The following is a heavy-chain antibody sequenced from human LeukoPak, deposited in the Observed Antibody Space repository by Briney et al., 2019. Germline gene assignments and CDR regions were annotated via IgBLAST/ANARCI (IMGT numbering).Heavy chain of an antibody. D-gene: IGHD3-9*01. CDR1: GGSFSGYY. Sequence: PSETLSLTCAVYGGSFSGYYWSWIRQPPGKGLEWIGEINHSGSTNYSPSLKSRVTISVDTSKNQFSLKLSSVTAADTAVYYCARAFNLVFRGQYYDILTRSGGMDVWGQGTTVTVSS. CDR3: ARAFNLVFRGQYYDILTRSGGMDV. CDR2: INHSGST. J-gene: IGHJ6*02. V-gene: IGHV4-34*01.